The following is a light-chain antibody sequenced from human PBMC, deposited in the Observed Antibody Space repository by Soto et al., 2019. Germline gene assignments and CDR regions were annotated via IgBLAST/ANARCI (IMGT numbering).Light chain of an antibody. CDR3: SSYTSTSNVV. CDR2: DVS. V-gene: IGLV2-14*01. CDR1: SSDGGGYNY. Sequence: QSVLAQPASVSGSHGQSITMSCTGTSSDGGGYNYVSWYQQHPGRAPKLLIYDVSNRPSGVSNRFSGSKSGNTASLTISGLQAEDEADYYCSSYTSTSNVVFGGGTKLTVL. J-gene: IGLJ2*01.